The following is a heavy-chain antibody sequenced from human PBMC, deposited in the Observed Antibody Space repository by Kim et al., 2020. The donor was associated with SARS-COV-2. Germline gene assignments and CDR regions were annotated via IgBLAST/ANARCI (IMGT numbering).Heavy chain of an antibody. Sequence: SETLSLTCTVSGGSISSSSYYWGWIRQPPGKGLEWIGSIYYSGSTYYNPSLKSRVTISVDTSKNQFSLKLSSVTAADTAVYYCALGGLDYFNWFDPWGQGTLVTVSS. CDR3: ALGGLDYFNWFDP. V-gene: IGHV4-39*07. CDR1: GGSISSSSYY. D-gene: IGHD1-1*01. J-gene: IGHJ5*02. CDR2: IYYSGST.